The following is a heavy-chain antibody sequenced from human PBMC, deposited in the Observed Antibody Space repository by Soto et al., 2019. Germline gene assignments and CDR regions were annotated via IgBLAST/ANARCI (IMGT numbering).Heavy chain of an antibody. D-gene: IGHD5-18*01. V-gene: IGHV3-23*01. J-gene: IGHJ4*02. CDR1: GFTFSSYA. CDR3: SKSHWLDTGVDY. Sequence: LRLSCAASGFTFSSYAMSWVRQAQGKGLEWVSDISGSGGSTYYADSVKGRFTISRDNSKNTLYLQMNSLRAVVTSVYYCSKSHWLDTGVDYWGQGTLVTVSS. CDR2: ISGSGGST.